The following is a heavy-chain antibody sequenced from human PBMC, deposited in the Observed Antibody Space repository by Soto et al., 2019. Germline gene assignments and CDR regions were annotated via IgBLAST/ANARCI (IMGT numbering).Heavy chain of an antibody. CDR3: AKGSSGEVDYFDD. J-gene: IGHJ4*02. V-gene: IGHV3-30*18. D-gene: IGHD6-19*01. CDR1: GFTFSSYG. Sequence: QVQLVESGGGVVQPGRSLRLSCAASGFTFSSYGMHWVRQAPGKGLEWVAVILYDGSNKFYADSVKGRFTISRDNSKDTLYLQMNSLRAEDTAVYYCAKGSSGEVDYFDDWGQGTLVTVSS. CDR2: ILYDGSNK.